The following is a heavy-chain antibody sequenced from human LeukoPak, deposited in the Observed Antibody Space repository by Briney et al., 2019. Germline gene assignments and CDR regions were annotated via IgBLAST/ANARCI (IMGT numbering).Heavy chain of an antibody. J-gene: IGHJ6*02. CDR1: TFTFSNHA. CDR2: ITGSGGGT. D-gene: IGHD2-21*01. V-gene: IGHV3-23*01. Sequence: GGSLRLSCAASTFTFSNHAMSWVRQGPGKGLEWVSGITGSGGGTFYADSVKGRFTISRDNSNNILYLQTKSLRDEDTAVYYCAKGQLSVIIRGGLDVWGQGTAVTVSS. CDR3: AKGQLSVIIRGGLDV.